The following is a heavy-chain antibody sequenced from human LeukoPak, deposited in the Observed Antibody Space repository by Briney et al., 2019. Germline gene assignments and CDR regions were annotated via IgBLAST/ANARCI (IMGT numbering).Heavy chain of an antibody. CDR3: AKDGGLWVSAHWGDS. Sequence: GGSPRLSCAASGFTFSSYTMSWVRQAPGKGLKWVSTITTGGPNTYYADSVKGRFTVSRDDSKNTLYLQMNSLRAEDTAVYYCAKDGGLWVSAHWGDSWGRGTLVTVSS. J-gene: IGHJ4*02. V-gene: IGHV3-23*01. CDR2: ITTGGPNT. D-gene: IGHD7-27*01. CDR1: GFTFSSYT.